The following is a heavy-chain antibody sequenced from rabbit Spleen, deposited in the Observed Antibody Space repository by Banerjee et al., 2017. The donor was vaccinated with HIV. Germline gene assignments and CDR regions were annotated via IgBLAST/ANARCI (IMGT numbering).Heavy chain of an antibody. D-gene: IGHD8-1*01. CDR3: ARDGAGGSYFAL. CDR2: IDPIFGST. V-gene: IGHV1S47*01. J-gene: IGHJ4*01. CDR1: GFDFSSYG. Sequence: QEQLVESGGGLVQPGGSLKLSCKASGFDFSSYGVSWVRQAPGKGLEWIGYIDPIFGSTYYASWVNGRFTISRENAQNTVFLQMTSLTAADTATYFCARDGAGGSYFALWGPGTLVTVS.